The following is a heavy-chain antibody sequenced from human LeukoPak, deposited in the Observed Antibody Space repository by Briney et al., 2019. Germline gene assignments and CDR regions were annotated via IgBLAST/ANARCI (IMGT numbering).Heavy chain of an antibody. Sequence: SETLSLTCTVSGGSISSSSYYWGWIRQPPGKGLEWIGSIYYSGSTYYNPSLKSRVTISVDTSKNQFSLKLSSVTAADTAVYYCARDYEPEPYYYDSSGYWYFDLWGRGTLVTVSS. J-gene: IGHJ2*01. CDR3: ARDYEPEPYYYDSSGYWYFDL. D-gene: IGHD3-22*01. CDR1: GGSISSSSYY. CDR2: IYYSGST. V-gene: IGHV4-39*02.